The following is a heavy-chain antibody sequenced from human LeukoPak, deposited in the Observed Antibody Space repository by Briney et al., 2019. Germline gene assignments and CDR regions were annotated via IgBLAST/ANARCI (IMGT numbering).Heavy chain of an antibody. Sequence: SETLSLTCSVSGGAIISYYWSWIRQPAGKGPEWIGRIYPTGNTDYNPSLKTRVTMSTDLSKKQFSLKLRSVTAADTAVYYCARLKFYDSTGYSPGYYMDVWGKGTAVTVSS. CDR3: ARLKFYDSTGYSPGYYMDV. J-gene: IGHJ6*03. D-gene: IGHD3-22*01. CDR1: GGAIISYY. V-gene: IGHV4-4*07. CDR2: IYPTGNT.